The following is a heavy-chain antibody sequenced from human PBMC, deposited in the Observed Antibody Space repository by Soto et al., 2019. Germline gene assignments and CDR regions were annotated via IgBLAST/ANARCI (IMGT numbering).Heavy chain of an antibody. CDR2: IYYSGST. J-gene: IGHJ4*02. CDR3: ARVSNRSYGYRRLAEKWYFDY. Sequence: PSETLSLTCTVSGGSIRSGGYYWSWIRQHPGKGLEWIGYIYYSGSTYYNQSLKSRVTISVDTSKNQFSLKLSSVTAADTAVYYCARVSNRSYGYRRLAEKWYFDYWGQGTLVTVSS. D-gene: IGHD5-18*01. V-gene: IGHV4-31*03. CDR1: GGSIRSGGYY.